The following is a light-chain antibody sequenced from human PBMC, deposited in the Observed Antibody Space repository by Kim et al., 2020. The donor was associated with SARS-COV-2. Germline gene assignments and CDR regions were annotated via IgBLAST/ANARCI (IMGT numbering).Light chain of an antibody. J-gene: IGKJ4*01. CDR3: QQRGKWPPALT. Sequence: PGGGAHPPCRGSHGVDISLAWYLPTPAQAPSLLIYDGSIRDTGIPDRFSGSESGSDCTLSIGSLEPRDFASYFCQQRGKWPPALTFGGETKLEI. CDR1: HGVDIS. V-gene: IGKV3-11*01. CDR2: DGS.